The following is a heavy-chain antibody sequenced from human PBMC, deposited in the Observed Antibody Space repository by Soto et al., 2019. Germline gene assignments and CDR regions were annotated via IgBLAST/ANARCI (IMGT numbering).Heavy chain of an antibody. J-gene: IGHJ5*02. V-gene: IGHV2-5*02. CDR2: VYWDDDK. CDR1: GFSLTTSGVG. D-gene: IGHD5-18*01. CDR3: AHKGGFGYPES. Sequence: QITLNESGPMLVQPTQALTLTCTCSGFSLTTSGVGVGWIRQPPGKALEWLALVYWDDDKRYSPSLTNRLTLSRDTSKNRVVLTLTNVDPTGTGTYFCAHKGGFGYPESWGQGIMVTVSS.